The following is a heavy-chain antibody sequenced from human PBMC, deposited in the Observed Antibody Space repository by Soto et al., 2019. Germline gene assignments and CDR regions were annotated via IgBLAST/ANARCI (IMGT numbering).Heavy chain of an antibody. V-gene: IGHV3-30*18. CDR3: AKEKISTSCCNWFDP. Sequence: GGSLRLSCSASGFTFSSYGMHWVRQAPGKGLEWVTVISYDGSNKYYADSVKGRFTISRDNSKNTLYLQMNSLRAEDTAVYYSAKEKISTSCCNWFDPWGQGTLVTVSS. J-gene: IGHJ5*02. CDR2: ISYDGSNK. CDR1: GFTFSSYG. D-gene: IGHD2-2*01.